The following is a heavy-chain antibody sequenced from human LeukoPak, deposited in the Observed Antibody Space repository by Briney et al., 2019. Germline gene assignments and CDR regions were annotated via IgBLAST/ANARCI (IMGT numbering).Heavy chain of an antibody. Sequence: GGSLRLSCAASGFTFSSHEMHWVRLAPGKGLEWLSYISTSGSTIYYADSVKGRFTISRDNARNSLYLQMNSLRADDTALYYCAREGGSGWTFDYWGQGALVTVSS. J-gene: IGHJ4*02. CDR2: ISTSGSTI. V-gene: IGHV3-48*03. CDR3: AREGGSGWTFDY. CDR1: GFTFSSHE. D-gene: IGHD6-19*01.